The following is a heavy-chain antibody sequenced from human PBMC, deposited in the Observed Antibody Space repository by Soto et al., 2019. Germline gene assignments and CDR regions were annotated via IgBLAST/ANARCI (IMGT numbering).Heavy chain of an antibody. V-gene: IGHV1-18*01. CDR2: ISAYNGNT. CDR3: ASRLLYHYGSDGGWNYGMDV. Sequence: QVQLVQSGAEVKKPGASVKVSCKASGYTFTSYGISWVRQAPGQGLEWMGWISAYNGNTNYAQKLQGRVTMTTDTSTSTAYMELRSLRSDDTAVYYCASRLLYHYGSDGGWNYGMDVWGQGTTVTVSS. D-gene: IGHD3-10*01. CDR1: GYTFTSYG. J-gene: IGHJ6*02.